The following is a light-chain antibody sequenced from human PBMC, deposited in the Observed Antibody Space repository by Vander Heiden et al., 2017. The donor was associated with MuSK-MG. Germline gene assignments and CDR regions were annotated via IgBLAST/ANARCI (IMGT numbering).Light chain of an antibody. CDR3: LQSDATTWT. V-gene: IGKV1-39*01. Sequence: DIQMTQSPSSLSASVGDRVTITCRASHSISSYLNWYQQKPGKAPKLLIYAAFILQSGVPSRFSGSGSGTDFTLTISSLQPEDFAIYYCLQSDATTWTFGQGTKVEIK. J-gene: IGKJ1*01. CDR2: AAF. CDR1: HSISSY.